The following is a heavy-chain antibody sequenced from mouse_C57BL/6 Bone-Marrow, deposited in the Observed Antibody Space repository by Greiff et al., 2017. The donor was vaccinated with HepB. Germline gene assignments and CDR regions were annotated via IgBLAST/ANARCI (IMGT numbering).Heavy chain of an antibody. CDR1: GYTFTSYG. CDR2: IYPRSGNT. CDR3: AKWGLVLFAY. D-gene: IGHD1-3*01. Sequence: VQLQQSGAELVKPGASVKLSCKASGYTFTSYGISWVKQRTGQGLEWIGEIYPRSGNTYYNEKFKGKATLTADKSSSTAYMQLRSLTSEDSAVYYCAKWGLVLFAYWGQGTLVTVSA. V-gene: IGHV1-81*01. J-gene: IGHJ3*01.